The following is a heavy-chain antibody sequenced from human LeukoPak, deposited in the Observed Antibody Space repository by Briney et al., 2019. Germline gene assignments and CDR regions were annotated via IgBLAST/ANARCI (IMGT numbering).Heavy chain of an antibody. CDR1: GYTFTSYY. D-gene: IGHD3-22*01. CDR2: INPGGGST. CDR3: ARDREWGPEDYYDG. J-gene: IGHJ4*02. V-gene: IGHV1-46*01. Sequence: GASVKVSCKASGYTFTSYYIHWVRQAPGQGLEWMGIINPGGGSTSYAQKFQGRVTMTRDASTSTVYMELSSLRSEDTAVYYCARDREWGPEDYYDGWGQGTLVTVSS.